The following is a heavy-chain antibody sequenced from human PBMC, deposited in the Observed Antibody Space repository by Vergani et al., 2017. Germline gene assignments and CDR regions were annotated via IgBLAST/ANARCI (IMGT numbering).Heavy chain of an antibody. Sequence: EVQLVESGGGVVRPGGSLRLSCAASGFTFADAWMSWVRQTPGKGLEWVGRIKSEADGGTTLYAAAVKDRITISRDDSQNTLYLQMSNLRSEDTAMYYCTAEDSGSYDYWGQGALVTVSS. CDR2: IKSEADGGTT. J-gene: IGHJ4*02. CDR1: GFTFADAW. D-gene: IGHD1-26*01. CDR3: TAEDSGSYDY. V-gene: IGHV3-15*01.